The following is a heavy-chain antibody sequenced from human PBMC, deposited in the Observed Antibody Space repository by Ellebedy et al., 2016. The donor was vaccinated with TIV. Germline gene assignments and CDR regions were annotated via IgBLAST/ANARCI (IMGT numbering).Heavy chain of an antibody. V-gene: IGHV3-13*01. CDR1: GFTFSSYD. Sequence: GGSLRLSCAASGFTFSSYDMHWVRLSTEKGLEWVSGIGATGGETYYPGSLKGRFTISRENAKNSLYLQMESLEAGDTAIYYCARGRRFGIAVAAMLYDFWGQGTLVTVSS. D-gene: IGHD6-19*01. CDR3: ARGRRFGIAVAAMLYDF. J-gene: IGHJ4*02. CDR2: IGATGGET.